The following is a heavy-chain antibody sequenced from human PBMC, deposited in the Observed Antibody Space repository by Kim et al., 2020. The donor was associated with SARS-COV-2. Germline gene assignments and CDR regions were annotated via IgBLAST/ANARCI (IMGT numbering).Heavy chain of an antibody. CDR3: AREGKWEAVAGTFFDP. CDR2: IIPILGIA. D-gene: IGHD6-19*01. J-gene: IGHJ5*02. Sequence: SVKVSCKASGGTFSSYAISWVRQAPGQGLEWMGRIIPILGIANYAQKFQGRVTITADKSTSTAYMELSSLRSEDTAVYYCAREGKWEAVAGTFFDPWGQGTLVTVSS. CDR1: GGTFSSYA. V-gene: IGHV1-69*04.